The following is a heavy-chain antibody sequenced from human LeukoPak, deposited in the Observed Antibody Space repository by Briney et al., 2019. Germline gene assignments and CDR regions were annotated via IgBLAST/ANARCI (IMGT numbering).Heavy chain of an antibody. Sequence: GGSLRLSCAASGFTFSNAWMSWVRQAPGKGLEWVANINQDGSQKNYVAPVKGRFTISRDNAENSLHLQMNSLRAEDTAVYYCARWANALQFDPWGQGTLVTVSS. D-gene: IGHD2-2*01. J-gene: IGHJ5*02. V-gene: IGHV3-7*01. CDR1: GFTFSNAW. CDR2: INQDGSQK. CDR3: ARWANALQFDP.